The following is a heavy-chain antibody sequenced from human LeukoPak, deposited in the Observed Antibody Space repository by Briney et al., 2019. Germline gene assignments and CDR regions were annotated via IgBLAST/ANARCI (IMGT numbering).Heavy chain of an antibody. CDR3: AMHGGDWTFAS. V-gene: IGHV4-59*08. Sequence: SETLSLTCTVSGTSISSYYWSWIRQPPGKGLEWTAYFAYSGTSNYNPSLKSRVTFSVDTSKNQFSLKLSSVTAADTAVYYCAMHGGDWTFASWGQGTLVTVSS. D-gene: IGHD2-21*01. CDR1: GTSISSYY. CDR2: FAYSGTS. J-gene: IGHJ4*02.